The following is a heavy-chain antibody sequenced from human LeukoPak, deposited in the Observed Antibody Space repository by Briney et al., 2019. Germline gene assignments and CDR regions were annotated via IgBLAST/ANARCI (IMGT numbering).Heavy chain of an antibody. J-gene: IGHJ5*02. CDR2: INHSGST. V-gene: IGHV4-34*01. CDR3: ARGCFEIRQQWLVRGNWFDP. CDR1: GGSFSGYY. Sequence: SETLSLTCAVYGGSFSGYYWSWIRQPPGKGLEWIGEINHSGSTNYNPSLKSRVTISVDTSKNQFSLKLSSVTAADTAVYYCARGCFEIRQQWLVRGNWFDPWGQGTLVTVSS. D-gene: IGHD6-19*01.